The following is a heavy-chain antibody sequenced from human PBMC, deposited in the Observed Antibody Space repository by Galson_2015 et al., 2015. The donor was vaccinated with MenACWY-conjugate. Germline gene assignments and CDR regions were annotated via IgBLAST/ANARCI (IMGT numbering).Heavy chain of an antibody. CDR3: ARIRRDFWSGDALYYYYYMDV. V-gene: IGHV2-70*11. Sequence: PALLKPTQTLTLTCTFSGFSLDTSGMCVGWIRQPPGKALEWLARIDWDDPKYYTTSLKTRLTISTDTSKNQVVLTLTNMDPVDTASYYCARIRRDFWSGDALYYYYYMDVWGKGTTVTVSS. J-gene: IGHJ6*03. CDR1: GFSLDTSGMC. CDR2: IDWDDPK. D-gene: IGHD3-3*01.